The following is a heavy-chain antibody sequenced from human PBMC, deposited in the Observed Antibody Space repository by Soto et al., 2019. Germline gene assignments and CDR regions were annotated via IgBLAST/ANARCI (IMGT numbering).Heavy chain of an antibody. D-gene: IGHD6-19*01. CDR2: IYYSGNT. V-gene: IGHV4-39*02. CDR3: ARRHSSGWKGDHWFDP. CDR1: GGSISTRSSY. J-gene: IGHJ5*02. Sequence: SETLCLTCTVSGGSISTRSSYWGWIRQPPGKGLEWIGSIYYSGNTYYNPSLKSRVAISIDTSKTRFSLNLSSVTAADTAVYYCARRHSSGWKGDHWFDPWGQGTLVTVSS.